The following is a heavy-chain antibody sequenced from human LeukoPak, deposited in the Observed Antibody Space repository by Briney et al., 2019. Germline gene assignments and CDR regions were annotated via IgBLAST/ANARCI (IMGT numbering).Heavy chain of an antibody. V-gene: IGHV2-5*02. CDR3: AHMPSCYCGFDY. CDR1: GFSLSTSGVG. Sequence: ESGPTLVKPTQTLTLTCALSGFSLSTSGVGVGWIRQPPGKALEWLALIYWDDDKRYSPSLKSRLTITKDTSKNQVVLTMTNMDPVDTATYYCAHMPSCYCGFDYWGQGTLVTVSS. D-gene: IGHD2-2*01. CDR2: IYWDDDK. J-gene: IGHJ4*02.